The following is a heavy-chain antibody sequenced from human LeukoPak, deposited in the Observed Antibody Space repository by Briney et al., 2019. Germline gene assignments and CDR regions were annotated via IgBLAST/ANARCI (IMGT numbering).Heavy chain of an antibody. D-gene: IGHD1-26*01. V-gene: IGHV3-23*01. CDR3: AKEIVGATRGINFDY. CDR1: GFTFSSYA. J-gene: IGHJ4*02. CDR2: ISSSGGST. Sequence: GSLRLSCAASGFTFSSYAMSWVRQAPGKGLEWVSSISSSGGSTYYADSVKGRFTISRDNSKNTLYLQMNSLRAEDTAVYYCAKEIVGATRGINFDYWGQGTLVTVSS.